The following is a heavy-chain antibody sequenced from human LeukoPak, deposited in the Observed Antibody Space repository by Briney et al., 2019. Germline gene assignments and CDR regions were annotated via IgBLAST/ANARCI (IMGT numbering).Heavy chain of an antibody. V-gene: IGHV1-46*01. CDR1: GYTFTSYY. CDR2: INPSGGST. CDR3: ARDGGGYNYYFDY. Sequence: GASVKVSCKASGYTFTSYYMHWVRQAPGQGLEWMGIINPSGGSTSYAQKFQGRVTMTRDTSTSTVYMEQSSLRAEDTAVYYCARDGGGYNYYFDYWGQGTLVTVSS. D-gene: IGHD5-24*01. J-gene: IGHJ4*02.